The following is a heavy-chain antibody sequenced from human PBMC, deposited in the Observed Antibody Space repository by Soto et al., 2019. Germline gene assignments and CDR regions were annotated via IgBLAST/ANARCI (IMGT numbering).Heavy chain of an antibody. J-gene: IGHJ6*02. D-gene: IGHD6-19*01. CDR1: GFTFSSYA. CDR2: ISGSGGST. CDR3: AKRGAVAARPYYYYGMDV. V-gene: IGHV3-23*01. Sequence: GGSLRLSCAASGFTFSSYAMSWVHQAPGKGLEWVSAISGSGGSTYYADSVKGRFTISRDNSKNTLYLQMNSLRAEDTAVYYCAKRGAVAARPYYYYGMDVWGQGTTVTVSS.